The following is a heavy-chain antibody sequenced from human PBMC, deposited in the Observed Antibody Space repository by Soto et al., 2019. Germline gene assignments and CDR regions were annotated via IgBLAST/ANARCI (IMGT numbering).Heavy chain of an antibody. Sequence: AETLSLTCTVSVGSISSYYWSWNRQPAGKGLEWIGRIYTIGSTNYNPSLKSRVTMSVDTSKNQFSLKLSSVTAADTAVYYCARGLAAAVSNWFDPWGQGTLVTVSS. J-gene: IGHJ5*02. CDR1: VGSISSYY. CDR3: ARGLAAAVSNWFDP. CDR2: IYTIGST. D-gene: IGHD6-13*01. V-gene: IGHV4-4*07.